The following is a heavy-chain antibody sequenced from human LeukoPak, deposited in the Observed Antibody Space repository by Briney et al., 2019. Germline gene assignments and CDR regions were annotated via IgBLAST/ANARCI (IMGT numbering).Heavy chain of an antibody. V-gene: IGHV3-23*01. J-gene: IGHJ6*03. CDR3: AKAPAAGYYYYYYMDV. D-gene: IGHD6-25*01. CDR2: ISGSGGST. Sequence: PGGSLRLSCAASGFTFSSYAMSWVRQAPGKGLEWVSAISGSGGSTYYADSVKGRFTISRDNSRNTLYLQMNSLRAEDTAVYYCAKAPAAGYYYYYYMDVWGKGTTVTVSS. CDR1: GFTFSSYA.